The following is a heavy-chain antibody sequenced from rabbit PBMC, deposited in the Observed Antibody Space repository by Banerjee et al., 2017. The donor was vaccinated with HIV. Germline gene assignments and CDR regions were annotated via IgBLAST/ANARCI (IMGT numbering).Heavy chain of an antibody. J-gene: IGHJ4*01. CDR3: ARVLVVAGVDL. Sequence: QSLEESGGGLVQPEGSLALTCKASGFTISSSYYMSWVRQAPGMGLEWIGYIDPVVGSTYYATWVNGQFTISSHNAQNTLYLQLNNLAVADTATYFCARVLVVAGVDLWGPGTLVTVS. CDR2: IDPVVGST. D-gene: IGHD4-1*01. CDR1: GFTISSSYY. V-gene: IGHV1S7*01.